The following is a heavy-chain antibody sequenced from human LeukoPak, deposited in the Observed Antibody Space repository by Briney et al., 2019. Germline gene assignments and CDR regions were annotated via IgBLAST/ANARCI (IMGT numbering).Heavy chain of an antibody. CDR2: ISPQNGGT. D-gene: IGHD1-14*01. V-gene: IGHV1-2*02. CDR1: GYSVTAYY. J-gene: IGHJ6*04. Sequence: ASVQVSCKASGYSVTAYYVHWLRQAPGQGLEWMGWISPQNGGTNYAQKFQGRVTMTSDTSVSTVYMELNRLRSDDTAVYYCARGAGGHAEARYGMDVWGKGAPVIVSS. CDR3: ARGAGGHAEARYGMDV.